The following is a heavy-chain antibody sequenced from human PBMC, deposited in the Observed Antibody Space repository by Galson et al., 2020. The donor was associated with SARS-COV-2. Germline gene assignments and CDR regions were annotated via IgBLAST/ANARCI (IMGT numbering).Heavy chain of an antibody. CDR3: ATGRGYCDSSCYYTLDY. D-gene: IGHD3-22*01. J-gene: IGHJ4*02. CDR2: ISYDGSNK. Sequence: GESLKISCTASGFTFSSYAMHWVRQAPGKGLEWVAVISYDGSNKYYADSVKGRFTISRDNSKNTLCLQMNSLRVEDTAVYYCATGRGYCDSSCYYTLDYWGQGTLVTVSS. CDR1: GFTFSSYA. V-gene: IGHV3-30*04.